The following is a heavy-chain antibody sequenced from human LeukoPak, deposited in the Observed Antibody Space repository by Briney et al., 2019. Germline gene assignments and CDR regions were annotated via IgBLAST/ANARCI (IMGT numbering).Heavy chain of an antibody. D-gene: IGHD3-3*01. J-gene: IGHJ4*02. CDR3: ARDPGVVAFHYFDF. Sequence: PGGSLRLSCAASGFTFSSHAMAWFRQAPGKGLEGVSAIGGRGGSTYYADSVKGRFTISRDNSKNTVYLQMNSLRAEDTAVYYCARDPGVVAFHYFDFWGQGTLVTVSS. CDR2: IGGRGGST. V-gene: IGHV3-23*01. CDR1: GFTFSSHA.